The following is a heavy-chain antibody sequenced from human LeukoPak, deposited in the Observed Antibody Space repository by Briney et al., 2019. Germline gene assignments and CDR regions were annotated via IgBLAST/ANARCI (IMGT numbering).Heavy chain of an antibody. CDR2: INVGNGNT. CDR3: ARWASAYGMDV. V-gene: IGHV1-3*01. Sequence: ASVKVSCKASGYTFSTYAIHWVRQAPGQRLEWMGWINVGNGNTNHSQTLQGRVTITRDTSASTVYVEVSSLRYEDTAIYYCARWASAYGMDVWGQGTTVTVSS. J-gene: IGHJ6*02. D-gene: IGHD1-26*01. CDR1: GYTFSTYA.